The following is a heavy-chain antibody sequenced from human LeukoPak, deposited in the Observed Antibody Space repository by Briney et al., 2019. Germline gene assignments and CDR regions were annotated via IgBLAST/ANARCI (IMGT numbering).Heavy chain of an antibody. D-gene: IGHD3-22*01. J-gene: IGHJ4*02. CDR2: IIPIFGTA. CDR1: GGTFSSYA. Sequence: GGSVKVSCKASGGTFSSYAISWVRQAPGQGLEWMGGIIPIFGTANYAQKFQGRVTITTDESTSTAYMELSSLRSEDTAVYYCARNYYDSSGYYREADYWGQGTLVTVSS. CDR3: ARNYYDSSGYYREADY. V-gene: IGHV1-69*05.